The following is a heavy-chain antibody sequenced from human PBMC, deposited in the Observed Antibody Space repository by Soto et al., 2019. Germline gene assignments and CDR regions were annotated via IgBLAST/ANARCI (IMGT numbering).Heavy chain of an antibody. J-gene: IGHJ4*02. V-gene: IGHV4-59*01. CDR3: ARDHSSGWNYFDY. CDR1: GGSISSFY. CDR2: IYDSGST. D-gene: IGHD6-19*01. Sequence: QVQLQESGPGLVKPSETLSLTCTVSGGSISSFYWSWIRQPPGKGLEWIGYIYDSGSTNYSPSLKSRVTMSVDTSKNQFSLKLSSVTAADTAVYYCARDHSSGWNYFDYWGQGTLVTVS.